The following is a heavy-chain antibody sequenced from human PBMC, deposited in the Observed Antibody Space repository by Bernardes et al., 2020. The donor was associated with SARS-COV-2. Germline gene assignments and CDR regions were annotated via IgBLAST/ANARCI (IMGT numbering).Heavy chain of an antibody. Sequence: GGSLRLSCAASGFTFSRYAVSWIRQAPGKGLECVSTINNSGDTIFYADSVKGRFTISRDNVKNTLDLQMNSLGTEDTAVSYCAKDLRGNNFGSDWYFDLWGRGILVTVSS. CDR2: INNSGDTI. CDR3: AKDLRGNNFGSDWYFDL. D-gene: IGHD5-18*01. J-gene: IGHJ2*01. V-gene: IGHV3-23*01. CDR1: GFTFSRYA.